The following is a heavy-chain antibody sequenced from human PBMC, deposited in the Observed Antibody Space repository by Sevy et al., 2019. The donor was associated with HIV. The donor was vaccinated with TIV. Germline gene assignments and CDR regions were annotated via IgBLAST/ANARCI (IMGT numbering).Heavy chain of an antibody. J-gene: IGHJ5*02. V-gene: IGHV1-18*04. CDR3: ARHRQDCSSTSCIDP. CDR2: ISAYSAYT. Sequence: ASVKVSCKASGYTFTSYGITWVRQAPGQGLEWMGWISAYSAYTNYAQKLQGRVTMTTDTSTGTAYMELRSLRSDDTAVYYCARHRQDCSSTSCIDPWGQGTLVTVSS. D-gene: IGHD2-2*01. CDR1: GYTFTSYG.